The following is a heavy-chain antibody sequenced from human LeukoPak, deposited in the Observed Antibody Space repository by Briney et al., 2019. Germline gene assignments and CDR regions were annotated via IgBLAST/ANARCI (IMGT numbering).Heavy chain of an antibody. D-gene: IGHD2-2*01. V-gene: IGHV5-51*01. CDR2: IYPVDSDT. CDR3: ARRTYCSSTSCSEGDWFDP. J-gene: IGHJ5*02. Sequence: GESPKISCKGYGYIFTSYWIGWVRQLPGKSLEWMGIIYPVDSDTRYSPSFQGQVTISADKSISTAYLQWSSLKASDTAMYYCARRTYCSSTSCSEGDWFDPWGQGTLVTVSS. CDR1: GYIFTSYW.